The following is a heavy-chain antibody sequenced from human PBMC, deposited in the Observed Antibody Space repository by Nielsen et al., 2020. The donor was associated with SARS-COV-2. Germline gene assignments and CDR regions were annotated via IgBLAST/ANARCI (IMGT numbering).Heavy chain of an antibody. J-gene: IGHJ6*02. D-gene: IGHD2-2*02. V-gene: IGHV3-30*03. CDR1: GFTFSYFG. CDR3: ADLRIPTYNGMDV. Sequence: GGSLRLSCAASGFTFSYFGMHWVRQAPGKGLEWVAVMSYDGINDYADSVKGRFTISRDNSTNTLYLVMNSLRPADTAVYYCADLRIPTYNGMDVWGQGTTVTVSS. CDR2: MSYDGIN.